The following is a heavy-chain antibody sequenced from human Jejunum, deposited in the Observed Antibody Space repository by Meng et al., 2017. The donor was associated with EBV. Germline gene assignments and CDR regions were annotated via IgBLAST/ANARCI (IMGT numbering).Heavy chain of an antibody. J-gene: IGHJ4*02. CDR2: IYHGGGT. Sequence: QLQESGPRLEKPSGTLSLACVVAGCSIRDNDWWSWVRQPTGKGLEWLGEIYHGGGTNYNPSLESRVTISVDKSKNQFSLKLNSVTVADTAVYYCAGNGYYALEYWGPGILVTVSS. V-gene: IGHV4-4*02. D-gene: IGHD3-22*01. CDR3: AGNGYYALEY. CDR1: GCSIRDNDW.